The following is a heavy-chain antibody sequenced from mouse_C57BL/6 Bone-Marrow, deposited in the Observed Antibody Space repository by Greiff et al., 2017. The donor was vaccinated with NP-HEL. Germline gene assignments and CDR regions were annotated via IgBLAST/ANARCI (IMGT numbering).Heavy chain of an antibody. CDR2: ISSGSSTI. V-gene: IGHV5-17*01. J-gene: IGHJ4*01. Sequence: EVKLVESGGGLVKPGGSLKLSCAASGFTFSDYGMHWVRQAPEKGLEWVAYISSGSSTIYYADTVKGRFTISRDNAKNTLFLQLTSLRSEDTAMYYCARRYLYAMDYWGQGTSVTVSS. CDR3: ARRYLYAMDY. CDR1: GFTFSDYG. D-gene: IGHD2-12*01.